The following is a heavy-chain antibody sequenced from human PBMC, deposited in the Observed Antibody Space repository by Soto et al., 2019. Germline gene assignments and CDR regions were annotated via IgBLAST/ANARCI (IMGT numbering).Heavy chain of an antibody. Sequence: GGSLRLSCAASGFTFSSYSMNWVRQAPGKGLEWVSSISSSSSYIYYADSVKGRFTISRDNAKNSLYLQMNSLRAEDTAVYYCARMWDSSSPGEHYYYYGMDVWGQGTTVTVS. D-gene: IGHD6-6*01. J-gene: IGHJ6*02. CDR3: ARMWDSSSPGEHYYYYGMDV. V-gene: IGHV3-21*01. CDR1: GFTFSSYS. CDR2: ISSSSSYI.